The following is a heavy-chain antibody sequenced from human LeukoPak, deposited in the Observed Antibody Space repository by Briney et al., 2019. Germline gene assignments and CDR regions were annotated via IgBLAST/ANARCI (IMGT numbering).Heavy chain of an antibody. D-gene: IGHD2-2*01. V-gene: IGHV4-59*01. CDR2: IYYSGST. CDR1: GGSISSYY. CDR3: ASGTYRHCSSTSCYALDY. Sequence: PSETLSLTCTVSGGSISSYYWSWIRQPPGKGLEWIGYIYYSGSTNYNPSLKSRVTISVDTSKNLFSLKLSSVTAADTAVYYCASGTYRHCSSTSCYALDYWGQGTLVTVSS. J-gene: IGHJ4*02.